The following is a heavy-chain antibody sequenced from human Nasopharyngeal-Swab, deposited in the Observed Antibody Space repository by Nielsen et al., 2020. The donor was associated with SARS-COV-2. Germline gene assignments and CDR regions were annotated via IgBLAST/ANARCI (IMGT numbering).Heavy chain of an antibody. J-gene: IGHJ4*02. V-gene: IGHV3-33*08. CDR3: VRERSPTLGVPGDGGFED. Sequence: GESLKISCVASGFTLGDYYMDWVRQAPGKGLEWVAAIWSDGINKRYADSVRGRFTISRDTSNNALNLQMNSLRAEDTALYYCVRERSPTLGVPGDGGFEDWGQGTRVTVSS. CDR2: IWSDGINK. CDR1: GFTLGDYY. D-gene: IGHD6-19*01.